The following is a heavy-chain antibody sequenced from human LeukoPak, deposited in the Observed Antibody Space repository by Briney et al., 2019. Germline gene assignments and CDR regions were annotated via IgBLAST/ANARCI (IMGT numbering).Heavy chain of an antibody. V-gene: IGHV3-21*01. CDR2: ISGDSSGNYI. CDR3: TREGGVGS. D-gene: IGHD3-16*01. J-gene: IGHJ5*01. Sequence: GGSLRLSCVASGLSFSLYSMNWVRQAPGKGLEWVSTISGDSSGNYIDYADSVKGRFTISRDNAKNSVLLQMNGLRDDDTAVYYCTREGGVGSWGQGTLVSVSS. CDR1: GLSFSLYS.